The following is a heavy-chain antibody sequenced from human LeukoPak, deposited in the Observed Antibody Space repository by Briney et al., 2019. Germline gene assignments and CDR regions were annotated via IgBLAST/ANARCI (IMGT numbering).Heavy chain of an antibody. D-gene: IGHD6-19*01. CDR2: IGTAGDR. J-gene: IGHJ6*02. CDR1: GYTFSSYD. Sequence: GGSLRLSCAASGYTFSSYDMHWVRQATGKGLEWVSAIGTAGDRYYPGSVKGRFTISRENAKNSLYLQMNSLRAGDTAVYYCARDPGRIAVAGTHGMDVWGQGTTVTVSS. CDR3: ARDPGRIAVAGTHGMDV. V-gene: IGHV3-13*01.